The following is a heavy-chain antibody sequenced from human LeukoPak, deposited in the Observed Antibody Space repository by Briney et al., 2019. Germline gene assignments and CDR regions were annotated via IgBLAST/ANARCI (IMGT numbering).Heavy chain of an antibody. CDR2: IYYSGST. V-gene: IGHV4-31*03. J-gene: IGHJ5*02. CDR3: ARDMTDWWFDP. CDR1: GGSISSGGYY. D-gene: IGHD3-9*01. Sequence: SETLSLTCTVSGGSISSGGYYWSWIRQHPGKGLEWIGYIYYSGSTHYNPSLKSRVTISVDTSKNQFSLRLSSVTAADTAVYYCARDMTDWWFDPWGQGTLVTVSS.